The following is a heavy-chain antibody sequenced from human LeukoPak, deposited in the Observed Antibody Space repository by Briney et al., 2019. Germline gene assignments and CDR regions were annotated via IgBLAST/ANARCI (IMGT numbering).Heavy chain of an antibody. CDR2: INPHSGGT. V-gene: IGHV1-2*02. J-gene: IGHJ4*02. D-gene: IGHD1-26*01. Sequence: ASVKVSYKASGYTFTGYYMNWVRQAPGERLEWMGWINPHSGGTNYAQKLQGRVTMTRDTSISTAHMERSRLRSDDTAWYDCAREDSGSYGSQPEWGQGTLVTVSS. CDR3: AREDSGSYGSQPE. CDR1: GYTFTGYY.